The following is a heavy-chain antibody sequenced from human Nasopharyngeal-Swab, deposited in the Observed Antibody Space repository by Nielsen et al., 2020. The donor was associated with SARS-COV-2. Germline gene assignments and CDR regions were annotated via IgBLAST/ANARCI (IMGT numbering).Heavy chain of an antibody. CDR2: IIPIFGTA. D-gene: IGHD1-1*01. CDR3: AVIPGYITDYYFDY. V-gene: IGHV1-69*06. Sequence: WVRQAPGQGLEWMGGIIPIFGTANYAQKLQGRVTIIADKSTNTAYMELSSMRSEDTAVYYCAVIPGYITDYYFDYWGQGTLVTVSS. J-gene: IGHJ4*02.